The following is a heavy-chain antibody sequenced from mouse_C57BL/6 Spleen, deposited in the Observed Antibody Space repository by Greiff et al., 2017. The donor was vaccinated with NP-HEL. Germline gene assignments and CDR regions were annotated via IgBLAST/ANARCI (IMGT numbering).Heavy chain of an antibody. CDR3: ARRSKRGMDY. CDR2: INPNNGGT. J-gene: IGHJ4*01. CDR1: GYTFTDYY. Sequence: EVQLQQSGPELVKPGASVKISCKASGYTFTDYYMNWVKQSHGKSLEWIGDINPNNGGTSYNQKFKGKATLTVDKSSSTAYMELRSLTSEDSAVYYCARRSKRGMDYWGQGTSVTVSS. D-gene: IGHD2-5*01. V-gene: IGHV1-26*01.